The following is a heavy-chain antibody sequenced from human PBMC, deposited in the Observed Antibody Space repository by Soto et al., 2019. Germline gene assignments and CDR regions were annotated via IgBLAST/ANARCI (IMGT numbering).Heavy chain of an antibody. CDR2: IIPVFGTP. D-gene: IGHD3-10*01. J-gene: IGHJ4*02. Sequence: SVKVSCKDSGGLFSSYAISWVRQAPGQGLEWMGGIIPVFGTPFYAQKFQGRVTITADESTNTAYLELSSLRSEDTAMYYCARGDSPYVWFSEFWGQGSLVTVSS. CDR1: GGLFSSYA. CDR3: ARGDSPYVWFSEF. V-gene: IGHV1-69*13.